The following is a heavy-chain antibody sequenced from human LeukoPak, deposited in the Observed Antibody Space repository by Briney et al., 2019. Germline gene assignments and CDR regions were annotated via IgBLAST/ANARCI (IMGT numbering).Heavy chain of an antibody. Sequence: ALVKVSCKASGYTFTSYDINWVRQATGQGLEWMGWMNPNSGDTGYVQKFQGRVTMTRSTSISTAYMELSSLRSEDTVIYYCARGGFGSGSHFGYWGQGTLVTVSS. V-gene: IGHV1-8*01. D-gene: IGHD3-10*01. CDR3: ARGGFGSGSHFGY. CDR2: MNPNSGDT. J-gene: IGHJ4*02. CDR1: GYTFTSYD.